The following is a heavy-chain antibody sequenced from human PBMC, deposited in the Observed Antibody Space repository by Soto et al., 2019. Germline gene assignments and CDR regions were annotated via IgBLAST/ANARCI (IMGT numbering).Heavy chain of an antibody. CDR1: GFIFSQYS. V-gene: IGHV3-21*01. D-gene: IGHD3-22*01. J-gene: IGHJ4*02. CDR2: ISSTGALM. Sequence: GESLRLSCAASGFIFSQYSMNWVRQAPGKGLEWVSSISSTGALMYYADSVKGRFTISRDDADNSLYLQMNSLRVEDTAVYFGAKSGAYYYDRSGYYGDWGQGT. CDR3: AKSGAYYYDRSGYYGD.